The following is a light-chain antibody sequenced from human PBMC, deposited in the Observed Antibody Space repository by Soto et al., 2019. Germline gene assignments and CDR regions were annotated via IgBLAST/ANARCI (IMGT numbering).Light chain of an antibody. CDR2: NDN. CDR1: SSNIGSNY. Sequence: QSVLTQPPSASGTPGLRVTISCSGRSSNIGSNYVYWYQQLPGTAPKLLIYNDNQRPSGVPDRFSGSKSGISASLAISGLRAEDEADYYCAAWDGRMSGGVFGGGTQLTVL. CDR3: AAWDGRMSGGV. V-gene: IGLV1-47*02. J-gene: IGLJ2*01.